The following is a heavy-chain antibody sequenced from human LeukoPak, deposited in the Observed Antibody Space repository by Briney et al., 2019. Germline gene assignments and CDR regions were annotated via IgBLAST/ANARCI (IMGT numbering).Heavy chain of an antibody. J-gene: IGHJ4*02. D-gene: IGHD6-6*01. CDR1: GFTFSSYW. CDR3: ARRAYSSSSPPFDY. CDR2: INSDGSST. V-gene: IGHV3-74*01. Sequence: GGSLRLSCAASGFTFSSYWMHWVRQAPGKGLVMVSHINSDGSSTTYANSVKGRFTISRDNAKNTLYLQMNSLRAEDTAVYYCARRAYSSSSPPFDYWGQGTLVTVSS.